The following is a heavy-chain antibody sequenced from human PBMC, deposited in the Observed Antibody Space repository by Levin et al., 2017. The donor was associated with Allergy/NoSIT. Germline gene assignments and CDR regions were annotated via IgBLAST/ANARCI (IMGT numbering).Heavy chain of an antibody. V-gene: IGHV5-10-1*01. CDR1: GYSFTSYW. CDR2: IDPSDSYT. J-gene: IGHJ6*03. CDR3: ARLVVSGDYYYYYMDV. Sequence: LGESLKISCKGSGYSFTSYWISWVRQMPGKGLEWMGRIDPSDSYTNYSPSFQGHVTISADKSISTAYLQWSSLKASDTAMYYCARLVVSGDYYYYYMDVWGKGTTVTVSS. D-gene: IGHD2-15*01.